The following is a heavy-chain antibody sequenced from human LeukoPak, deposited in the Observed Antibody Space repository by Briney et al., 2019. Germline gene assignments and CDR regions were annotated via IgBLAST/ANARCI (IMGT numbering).Heavy chain of an antibody. J-gene: IGHJ4*02. CDR3: ARGFGVLITPGY. V-gene: IGHV1-2*02. D-gene: IGHD3-3*01. CDR2: INPNSGGT. CDR1: GYTFTGYY. Sequence: ASVKVSCKASGYTFTGYYMHWVRQAPGQGLEWMGWINPNSGGTNYAQKFQGRVTVTRDTSISTAYMELSRLRSDDTAAYYCARGFGVLITPGYWGQGTLVTVSS.